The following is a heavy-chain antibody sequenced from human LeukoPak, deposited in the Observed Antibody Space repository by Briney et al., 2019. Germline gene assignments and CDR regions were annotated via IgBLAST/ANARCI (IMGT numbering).Heavy chain of an antibody. Sequence: GGSLRLSCAASGFTFSSYAMHWVRQAPGKGLEWVAVISYDGSNKYYADSVKGRFTISRDNAKNSLYLQMNSLRAEDTAVYYCARANWNYGYYYYYMDVRGKGTTVTVSS. V-gene: IGHV3-30*04. D-gene: IGHD1-7*01. CDR1: GFTFSSYA. CDR3: ARANWNYGYYYYYMDV. J-gene: IGHJ6*03. CDR2: ISYDGSNK.